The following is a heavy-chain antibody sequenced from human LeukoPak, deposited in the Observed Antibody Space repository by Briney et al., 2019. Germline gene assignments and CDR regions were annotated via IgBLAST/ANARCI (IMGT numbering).Heavy chain of an antibody. J-gene: IGHJ5*02. D-gene: IGHD2-2*01. CDR3: ARRLTQYDCFDP. Sequence: SQTLSLTCAISGDSVSSNSVTWNWIRQSPSKGLEWLGRTYYRSTWYNDYAVSVRGRITVNPDTSKNQFSLHLNSVTPEDTAVYYCARRLTQYDCFDPWGQGILVAVSS. CDR2: TYYRSTWYN. CDR1: GDSVSSNSVT. V-gene: IGHV6-1*01.